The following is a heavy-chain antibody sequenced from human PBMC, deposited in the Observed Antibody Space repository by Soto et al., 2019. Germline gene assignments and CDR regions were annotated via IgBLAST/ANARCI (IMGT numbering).Heavy chain of an antibody. V-gene: IGHV3-23*01. CDR2: ISGSGGST. CDR1: GFTFISYA. Sequence: PGGSLRLSCAASGFTFISYAMSWVRQAPGKGLEWVSAISGSGGSTYYADSVKGRFTISRDNSKNTLYLQMNSLRAEDTAVYYCAKRMYSSSWYYFDYWGQGTLVTVSS. D-gene: IGHD6-13*01. J-gene: IGHJ4*02. CDR3: AKRMYSSSWYYFDY.